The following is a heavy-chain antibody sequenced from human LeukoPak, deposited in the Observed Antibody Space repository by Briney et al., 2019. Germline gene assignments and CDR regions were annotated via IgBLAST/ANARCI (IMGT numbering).Heavy chain of an antibody. CDR3: ATLVPADYYYYMDV. J-gene: IGHJ6*03. CDR2: IYYSGST. D-gene: IGHD2-2*01. Sequence: SETLSLTCTVSGGSISGGGYYWSWIRQHPGKGLEWIGYIYYSGSTYYNPSLKSRVTISVDTSKNQFSLKLSSVTAADTAVYYCATLVPADYYYYMDVWGKGTTVTVSS. CDR1: GGSISGGGYY. V-gene: IGHV4-31*03.